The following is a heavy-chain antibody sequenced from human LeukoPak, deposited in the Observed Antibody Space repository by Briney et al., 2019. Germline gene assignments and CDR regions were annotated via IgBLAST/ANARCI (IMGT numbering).Heavy chain of an antibody. CDR2: IYPGDSDT. CDR1: GYTFTNDW. V-gene: IGHV5-51*01. CDR3: ARHSDWAQNNWFDP. J-gene: IGHJ5*02. D-gene: IGHD3/OR15-3a*01. Sequence: GESLKISCKASGYTFTNDWIGWVRQMPGKGLEWMGIIYPGDSDTKYSPSFQGHVTMSVDKAIGTAYLQWSSLRASDTAMYYCARHSDWAQNNWFDPWGQGTLVTVSS.